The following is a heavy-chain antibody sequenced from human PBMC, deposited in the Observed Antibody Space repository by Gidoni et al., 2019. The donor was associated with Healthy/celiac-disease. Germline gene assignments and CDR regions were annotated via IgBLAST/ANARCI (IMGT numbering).Heavy chain of an antibody. J-gene: IGHJ2*01. CDR2: ISSSSSYI. Sequence: EVQLVESGGGLVKPGGSLRLSCAASGFTFSSYSMNWVRQSPGKGLEWVPSISSSSSYIYYADSVKGRFTSSRDNAKNSLYLQMNSLRAEDTAVYYCAREKDGGNSWYFDLWGRGTLVTVSS. V-gene: IGHV3-21*01. CDR1: GFTFSSYS. D-gene: IGHD2-21*02. CDR3: AREKDGGNSWYFDL.